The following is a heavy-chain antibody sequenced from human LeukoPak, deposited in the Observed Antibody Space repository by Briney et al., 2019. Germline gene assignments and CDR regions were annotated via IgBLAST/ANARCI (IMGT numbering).Heavy chain of an antibody. Sequence: QPGGSLRLSCAASGFIVSSNYMSWVRQAPGKGLEWVPVIWSDGRTSYADSAKGRFTISRDNSKNTLYLQMNSLRAEDTAVYYCAREAHYYDSGGYYRPYYFDSWGQGTLVSVSS. CDR2: IWSDGRT. CDR3: AREAHYYDSGGYYRPYYFDS. D-gene: IGHD3-22*01. CDR1: GFIVSSNY. V-gene: IGHV3-53*01. J-gene: IGHJ4*02.